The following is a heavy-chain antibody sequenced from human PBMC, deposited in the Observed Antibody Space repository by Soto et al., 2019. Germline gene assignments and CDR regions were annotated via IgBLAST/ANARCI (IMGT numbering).Heavy chain of an antibody. CDR3: ARDYDGFDY. Sequence: QMHLQQSATGLVKPSGTMSLTCDVSGGSITSSNWWSWVRQSPGTGLEWIGKISHSGTVNYNAGLRSRVTISVDRPRNKLSLTLISVTAADTAVYYCARDYDGFDYWGQGTPVTVSS. D-gene: IGHD3-22*01. V-gene: IGHV4-4*02. CDR2: ISHSGTV. CDR1: GGSITSSNW. J-gene: IGHJ4*02.